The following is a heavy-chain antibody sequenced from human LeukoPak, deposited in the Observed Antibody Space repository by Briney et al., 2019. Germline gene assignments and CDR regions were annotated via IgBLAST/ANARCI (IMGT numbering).Heavy chain of an antibody. Sequence: GGSLRLSCXASGFPVSSKYMSWVRQAPGKGLEWVSVIYSGGSTYYADSVKGRFTISRDNYKNTLYLQMNSLRAEDTAVYYCAREAPGSWYFDLWGRGTLVTVSS. CDR3: AREAPGSWYFDL. J-gene: IGHJ2*01. CDR1: GFPVSSKY. CDR2: IYSGGST. V-gene: IGHV3-53*01. D-gene: IGHD7-27*01.